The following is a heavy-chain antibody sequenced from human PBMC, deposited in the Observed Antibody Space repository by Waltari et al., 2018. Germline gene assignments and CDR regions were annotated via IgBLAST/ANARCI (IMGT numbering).Heavy chain of an antibody. CDR1: GFTFSSYS. D-gene: IGHD6-13*01. J-gene: IGHJ6*02. CDR2: INSSSSYI. V-gene: IGHV3-21*01. CDR3: ARDIATHYYYYGMDV. Sequence: VQLVESGGGLVKPGGSLRLSCAASGFTFSSYSMNWVRQAPGKGLEWVSSINSSSSYIYYADSVKGRFTISRDNAKNSLYLQMNSLRAEDTAVYYCARDIATHYYYYGMDVWGQGTTVTVSS.